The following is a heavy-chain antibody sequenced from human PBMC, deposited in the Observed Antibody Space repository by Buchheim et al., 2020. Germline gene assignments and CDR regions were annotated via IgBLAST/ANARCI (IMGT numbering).Heavy chain of an antibody. V-gene: IGHV4-61*02. CDR1: GDSITSGYNY. Sequence: QVQLQESGPGLVKPSQTLSLTCTASGDSITSGYNYWNWIRQPAGKGPEWIGRIHKAGSTNYNPSLKSRATITVDTYKNQFSLDLSSVTAADTAVYYCVRSGMILFWFDPWGPGTL. J-gene: IGHJ5*02. CDR2: IHKAGST. D-gene: IGHD2-15*01. CDR3: VRSGMILFWFDP.